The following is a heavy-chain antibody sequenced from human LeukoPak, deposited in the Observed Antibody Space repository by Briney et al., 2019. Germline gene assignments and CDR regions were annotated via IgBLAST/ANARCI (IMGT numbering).Heavy chain of an antibody. V-gene: IGHV3-21*01. Sequence: GGSLRLSCAASGFTFSSYSMNWVRQAPGKGLEWVSSISSSSSYIYYADSVKGRFTISRNNAKNSLYLQMNSLRAEDTAVYYCASVPRVYPGYWGQGTLVTVSS. CDR3: ASVPRVYPGY. J-gene: IGHJ4*02. CDR1: GFTFSSYS. D-gene: IGHD5/OR15-5a*01. CDR2: ISSSSSYI.